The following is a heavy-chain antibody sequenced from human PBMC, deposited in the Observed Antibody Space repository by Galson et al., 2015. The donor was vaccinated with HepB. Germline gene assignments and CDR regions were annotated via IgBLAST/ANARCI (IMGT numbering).Heavy chain of an antibody. J-gene: IGHJ6*02. Sequence: LRLSCAASGFTFSSYAMSWVRQAPGKGLEWVSAIGSDGSSTFYADSVKGRSTISRDNSGNTLYLQMNSLRAEDTAIYYCAKDLGVRGEYYYYGMDAWGQGTTVTVSS. CDR3: AKDLGVRGEYYYYGMDA. CDR1: GFTFSSYA. V-gene: IGHV3-23*01. D-gene: IGHD3-10*01. CDR2: IGSDGSST.